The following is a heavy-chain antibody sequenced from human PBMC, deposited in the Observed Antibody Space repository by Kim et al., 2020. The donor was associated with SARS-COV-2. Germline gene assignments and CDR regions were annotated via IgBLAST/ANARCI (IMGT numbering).Heavy chain of an antibody. CDR1: GGTFSSYA. V-gene: IGHV1-69*04. CDR2: IIPILGIA. J-gene: IGHJ4*02. CDR3: ARSLYLIAAAGSDY. Sequence: SVKVSCKASGGTFSSYAISWVRQAPGQGLEWMGRIIPILGIANYAQKFQGRVTITADKSTSTAYMELSSLRSEDTAVYYCARSLYLIAAAGSDYWGQGTLVTVSS. D-gene: IGHD6-13*01.